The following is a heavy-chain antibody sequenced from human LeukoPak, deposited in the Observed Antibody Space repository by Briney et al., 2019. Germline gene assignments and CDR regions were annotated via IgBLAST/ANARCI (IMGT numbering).Heavy chain of an antibody. CDR1: GFTFSSYG. Sequence: PGGSLRLSCAASGFTFSSYGMNWVRQAPGKGLEWVSSISSSSSYIYYADSVKGRFTISRDNAKNSLYLQMNSLRAEDTAVYYCAREIVATMGDWGQGTLVTVSS. CDR2: ISSSSSYI. J-gene: IGHJ4*02. V-gene: IGHV3-21*01. D-gene: IGHD5-12*01. CDR3: AREIVATMGD.